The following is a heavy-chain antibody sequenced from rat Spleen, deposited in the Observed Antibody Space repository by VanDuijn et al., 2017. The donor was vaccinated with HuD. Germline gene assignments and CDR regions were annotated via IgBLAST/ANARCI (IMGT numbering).Heavy chain of an antibody. Sequence: EVQLVESGGGLVLPGRSMKLSCAASGFTFSNYYMAWVRQAPTKGLEWVASISTGDDNTYFRDSVRGRFTISRNNAKSTLYLQMDSLRSEDTALYYCARHTLIGTTGVMDAWGQGASVTVSS. CDR3: ARHTLIGTTGVMDA. D-gene: IGHD1-5*01. CDR1: GFTFSNYY. V-gene: IGHV5-25*01. J-gene: IGHJ4*01. CDR2: ISTGDDNT.